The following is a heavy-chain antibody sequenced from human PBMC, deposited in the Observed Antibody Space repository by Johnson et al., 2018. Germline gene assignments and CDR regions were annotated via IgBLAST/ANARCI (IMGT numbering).Heavy chain of an antibody. CDR2: ISNDGSNE. V-gene: IGHV3-30*18. Sequence: QVQLVESGGGLVQPGVSLRLSCVASGLTFSGYGMHWVRQAPGRGLEWVAVISNDGSNEYYADSVKGRFSISRDNSKNTLYLQMNTLRPEDSAVYYCAKVFSNYRYYHHGMDVWGQGTTVTVSS. D-gene: IGHD4-11*01. CDR3: AKVFSNYRYYHHGMDV. CDR1: GLTFSGYG. J-gene: IGHJ6*02.